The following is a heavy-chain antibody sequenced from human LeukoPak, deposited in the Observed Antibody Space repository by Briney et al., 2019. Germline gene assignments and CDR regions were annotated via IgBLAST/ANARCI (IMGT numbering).Heavy chain of an antibody. V-gene: IGHV3-30*01. CDR1: RFTCCSYA. J-gene: IGHJ4*02. CDR3: ARDIDIVVVPAAIGGLGY. CDR2: ISYDGSKK. D-gene: IGHD2-2*02. Sequence: PGGSLRLSCAASRFTCCSYAMHCVRHAPGKGLEGVVVISYDGSKKYYADSVKGRFTISRANSKNTLNLQMNSLRAEDTAVYYCARDIDIVVVPAAIGGLGYWGQGTLVTVSS.